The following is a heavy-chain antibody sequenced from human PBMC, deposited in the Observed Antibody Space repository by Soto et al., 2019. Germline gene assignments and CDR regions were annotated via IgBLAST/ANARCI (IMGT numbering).Heavy chain of an antibody. CDR1: GGSISSGGYS. CDR3: ARSQQLTTVTTDYYGMDV. Sequence: SLTCAVSGGSISSGGYSWSWIRQPPGKGLEWIGYIYHSGSTYYNPSLKSRVTISVDRSKNQFSLKLSSVTAADTAVYYCARSQQLTTVTTDYYGMDVWGQGTTVTVSS. CDR2: IYHSGST. J-gene: IGHJ6*02. D-gene: IGHD4-17*01. V-gene: IGHV4-30-2*01.